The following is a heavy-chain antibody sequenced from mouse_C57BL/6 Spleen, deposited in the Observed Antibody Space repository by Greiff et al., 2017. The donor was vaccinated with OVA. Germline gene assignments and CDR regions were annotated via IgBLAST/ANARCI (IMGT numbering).Heavy chain of an antibody. D-gene: IGHD1-1*02. CDR2: INPSSGYT. V-gene: IGHV1-4*01. CDR1: GYTFTSYT. CDR3: AREGVGGWCAY. J-gene: IGHJ3*01. Sequence: VQLQQSGAELARPGASVKMSCKASGYTFTSYTMHWVKQRPGQGLEWIGYINPSSGYTKYNQKFKDKATLTADKSSSTAYMQLSSLTSEDSAVYYCAREGVGGWCAYWGQGTLVTVSA.